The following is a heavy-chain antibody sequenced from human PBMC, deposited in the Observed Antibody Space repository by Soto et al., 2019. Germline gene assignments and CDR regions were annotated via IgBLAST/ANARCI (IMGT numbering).Heavy chain of an antibody. CDR2: ISYDGSNK. D-gene: IGHD7-27*01. CDR1: GFTFSNYG. Sequence: QVQLVESGGGVVQPGRSLRLSCAASGFTFSNYGMHWVRQAPGKGLEWVAVISYDGSNKYYADSVKGRFTISRDNSKNTLYLQMNSLRAEDTAVYYCASKTWAYWGQGNLVTVSS. J-gene: IGHJ4*02. V-gene: IGHV3-30*03. CDR3: ASKTWAY.